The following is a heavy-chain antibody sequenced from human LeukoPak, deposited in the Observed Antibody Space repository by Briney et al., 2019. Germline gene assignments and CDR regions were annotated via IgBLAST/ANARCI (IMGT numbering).Heavy chain of an antibody. D-gene: IGHD6-6*01. Sequence: SETLSLTCAVYGGSFSGYYWSWIRQPPGKGLEWIGEINHSGSTNYNPSLKSRVTISVGTSKNQFSLKLSSVTAADTAVYYCAKGLAGRYYYGMDVWGQGTTVTVSS. CDR2: INHSGST. J-gene: IGHJ6*02. CDR3: AKGLAGRYYYGMDV. CDR1: GGSFSGYY. V-gene: IGHV4-34*01.